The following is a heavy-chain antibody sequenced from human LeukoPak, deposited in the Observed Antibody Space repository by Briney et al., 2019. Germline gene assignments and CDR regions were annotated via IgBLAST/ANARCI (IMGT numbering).Heavy chain of an antibody. CDR3: AVEYCSGGSCHNWFDP. CDR2: MNPNSGNT. Sequence: ASVKVSCKASGYTFTSYDINWVRQATGQGLEWMGWMNPNSGNTGYAQKFQGRVTMTRNTSISTAYMELSSLRSEDTAVYYCAVEYCSGGSCHNWFDPWGQGTLVTVSP. CDR1: GYTFTSYD. J-gene: IGHJ5*02. D-gene: IGHD2-15*01. V-gene: IGHV1-8*01.